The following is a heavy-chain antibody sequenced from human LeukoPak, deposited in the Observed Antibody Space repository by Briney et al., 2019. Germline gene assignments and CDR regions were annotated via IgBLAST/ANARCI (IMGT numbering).Heavy chain of an antibody. CDR3: ARVSRGSWYFDL. D-gene: IGHD3-10*01. CDR1: GGTFSSYA. CDR2: IIPIFGTA. Sequence: VASVTVSCKASGGTFSSYAISWVRQAPGQGLEWMGGIIPIFGTANYAQKFQGRVTITADESTSTAYMELSSLRSEDTAVYYCARVSRGSWYFDLWGRGTLVTVSS. J-gene: IGHJ2*01. V-gene: IGHV1-69*13.